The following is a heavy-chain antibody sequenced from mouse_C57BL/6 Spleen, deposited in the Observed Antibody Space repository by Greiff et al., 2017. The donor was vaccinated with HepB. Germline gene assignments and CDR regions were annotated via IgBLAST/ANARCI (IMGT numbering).Heavy chain of an antibody. D-gene: IGHD1-1*01. Sequence: VMLVESGAELVRPGTSVKVSCKASGYAFTNYLIEWVKQRPGQGLEWIGVINPGSGGTNYNEKFKGKATLTADKSSSTAYMQLSSLTSEDSAVYFCARELGDYYGSSSFDYWGQGTTLTVSS. V-gene: IGHV1-54*01. CDR3: ARELGDYYGSSSFDY. J-gene: IGHJ2*01. CDR1: GYAFTNYL. CDR2: INPGSGGT.